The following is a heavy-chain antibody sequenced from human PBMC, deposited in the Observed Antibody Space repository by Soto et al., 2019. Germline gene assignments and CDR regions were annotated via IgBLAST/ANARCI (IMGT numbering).Heavy chain of an antibody. J-gene: IGHJ3*02. D-gene: IGHD3-10*01. Sequence: ETLSLTCAVSGGSISSSNWWSWVRQPPGKGLEWIGEIYHSGSTNYSPSLKSRVTISVDKSKNQFSLKLSSVTAADTAVYYCARDLYYYGSGSYYPQRAFDIWGQGTMVTVSS. V-gene: IGHV4-4*02. CDR3: ARDLYYYGSGSYYPQRAFDI. CDR1: GGSISSSNW. CDR2: IYHSGST.